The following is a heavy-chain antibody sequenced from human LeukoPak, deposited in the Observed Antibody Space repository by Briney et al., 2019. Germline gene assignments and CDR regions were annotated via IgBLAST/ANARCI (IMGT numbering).Heavy chain of an antibody. V-gene: IGHV1-2*02. D-gene: IGHD3-22*01. CDR2: INPNSGGT. CDR1: GYTFTGYY. J-gene: IGHJ3*02. CDR3: ARDLSGGDYYDSSAITGDAFDI. Sequence: GASVKVSCKASGYTFTGYYMHWVRQAPGQGLEWMGWINPNSGGTNYAQKLQGRVTMTTDTSTSTAYMELRSLRSDDTAVYYCARDLSGGDYYDSSAITGDAFDIWGQGTMITVSS.